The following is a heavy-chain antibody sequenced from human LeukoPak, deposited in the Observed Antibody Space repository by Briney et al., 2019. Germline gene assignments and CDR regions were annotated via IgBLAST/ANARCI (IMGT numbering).Heavy chain of an antibody. D-gene: IGHD1-26*01. Sequence: GGSLRLSCVASGFVFSNYWMGWVRQAPGKGLEWVANIKEDGGETYYVDSVKGRFTISRDNAKNSLDLQMNSLRDEDTAVYYCARRKEVQATFDYWGQGTLVTVSS. CDR2: IKEDGGET. CDR3: ARRKEVQATFDY. CDR1: GFVFSNYW. V-gene: IGHV3-7*01. J-gene: IGHJ4*02.